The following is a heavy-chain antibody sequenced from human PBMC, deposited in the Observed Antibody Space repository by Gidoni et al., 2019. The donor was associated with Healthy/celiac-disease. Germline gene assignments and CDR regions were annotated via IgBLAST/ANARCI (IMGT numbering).Heavy chain of an antibody. J-gene: IGHJ6*02. CDR3: ARDDCSSTSCYTTYYYYGMDV. Sequence: QVQLVESGGGLVKPGGSLSLSCAASGFTFSDYYLSWSRQAPGKGLEGVSYISSSSSYTNYADSVKGRFTISRDNAKNSLYLQMNSLRAEDTAVYYCARDDCSSTSCYTTYYYYGMDVWGQGTTVTVSS. CDR1: GFTFSDYY. V-gene: IGHV3-11*06. D-gene: IGHD2-2*02. CDR2: ISSSSSYT.